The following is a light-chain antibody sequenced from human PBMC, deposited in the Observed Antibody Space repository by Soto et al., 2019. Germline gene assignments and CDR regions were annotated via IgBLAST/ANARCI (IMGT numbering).Light chain of an antibody. CDR2: GAF. CDR1: PSVTNF. CDR3: QQRNIWPPVT. J-gene: IGKJ5*01. V-gene: IGKV3-11*01. Sequence: EIVLTQSPATLSLSPGERATLSCRARPSVTNFLAWNQQKPGQAPRLLIYGAFNRATGIPARFSGSGAGTDFTLTISSLEPEDSAIYYCQQRNIWPPVTFGQGTRLEIK.